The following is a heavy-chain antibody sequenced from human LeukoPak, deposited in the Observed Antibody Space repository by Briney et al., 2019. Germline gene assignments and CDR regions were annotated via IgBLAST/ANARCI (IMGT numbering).Heavy chain of an antibody. Sequence: ASVKVSCKASGYTFTSYGISWVRQAPGQGLEWMGWISAYNGNTNYAQKLQGRVTMTTDTSTSTAYMELRSLRSEDTAVYYCARGAGLAVAGTKFDYWGQGTLVTVSS. J-gene: IGHJ4*02. CDR1: GYTFTSYG. D-gene: IGHD6-19*01. CDR3: ARGAGLAVAGTKFDY. V-gene: IGHV1-18*01. CDR2: ISAYNGNT.